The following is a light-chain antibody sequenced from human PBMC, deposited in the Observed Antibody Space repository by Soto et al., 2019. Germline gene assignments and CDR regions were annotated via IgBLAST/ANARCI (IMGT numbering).Light chain of an antibody. CDR1: QGISTS. J-gene: IGKJ4*01. CDR3: QQLNTYPFT. V-gene: IGKV1-9*01. Sequence: IQLPHSPSSLSASVGDRVTITCRASQGISTSLAWYQQKPGKAPKLLIYGASTLQSGVPSRFSGSGSGTDFTLTISSRQPEDFATYYCQQLNTYPFTFGGGTKVDIK. CDR2: GAS.